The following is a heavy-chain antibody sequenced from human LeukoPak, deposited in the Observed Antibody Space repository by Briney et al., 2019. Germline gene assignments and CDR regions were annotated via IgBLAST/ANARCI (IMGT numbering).Heavy chain of an antibody. CDR3: AAPYSYGFDY. Sequence: SVKVSCKASGGTFSSYAISWVRQAPGQGLEWMGRIIPIFGTANYAQKFQGRVTITADKSTSTAYMELSSLRSEDTAVYYRAAPYSYGFDYWGQGTLVTVSS. CDR2: IIPIFGTA. CDR1: GGTFSSYA. V-gene: IGHV1-69*06. D-gene: IGHD5-18*01. J-gene: IGHJ4*02.